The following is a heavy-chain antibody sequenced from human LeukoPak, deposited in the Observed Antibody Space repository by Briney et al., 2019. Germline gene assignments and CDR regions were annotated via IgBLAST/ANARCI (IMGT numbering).Heavy chain of an antibody. CDR3: AGSSSSIDY. CDR2: IYHSGST. J-gene: IGHJ4*02. Sequence: SETLSLTCAVSGGSISSGGYSWSWIRQPPGTGLEWIGYIYHSGSTYYNPSLKSRVTVSVDRSKNQFSLKLSSVTAADTAVYYCAGSSSSIDYWGQGTLVTVSS. CDR1: GGSISSGGYS. D-gene: IGHD6-6*01. V-gene: IGHV4-30-2*01.